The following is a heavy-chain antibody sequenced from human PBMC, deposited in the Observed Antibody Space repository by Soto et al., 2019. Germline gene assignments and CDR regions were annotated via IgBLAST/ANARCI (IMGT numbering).Heavy chain of an antibody. CDR3: ALGGYNYGRPFDF. J-gene: IGHJ4*02. CDR2: IYYSGN. D-gene: IGHD5-18*01. Sequence: LETLSLTCNVSGGSISNFHLSWIRQPPGKGLEWIGYIYYSGNYYNPSLTSRVSMSLDKSKNQFSLHLKSVTAADTALYFCALGGYNYGRPFDFWGQGTRVTVSS. CDR1: GGSISNFH. V-gene: IGHV4-59*01.